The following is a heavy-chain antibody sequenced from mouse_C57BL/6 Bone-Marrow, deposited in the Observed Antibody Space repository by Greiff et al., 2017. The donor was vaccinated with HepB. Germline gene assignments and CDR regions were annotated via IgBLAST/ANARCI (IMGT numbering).Heavy chain of an antibody. D-gene: IGHD1-1*01. CDR2: ISDGGSYT. CDR3: AREGSYGSSPWYFDV. CDR1: GFTFSSYA. J-gene: IGHJ1*03. Sequence: EVKLMESGGGLVKPGGSLKLSCAASGFTFSSYAMSWVRQTPEKRLEWVATISDGGSYTYYPDNVKGRFTISRDNAKNNLYLQMSHLKSEDTAMYYCAREGSYGSSPWYFDVWGTGTTVTVAS. V-gene: IGHV5-4*01.